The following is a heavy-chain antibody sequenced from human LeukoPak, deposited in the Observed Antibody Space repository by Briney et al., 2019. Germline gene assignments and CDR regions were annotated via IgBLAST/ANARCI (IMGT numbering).Heavy chain of an antibody. Sequence: SETLSLTCTVSGGSISSYYWSWIRQPPGKGLEWIGYIYYSGSTNYNPSLKSRVTTSVDTSKNQFSLKLSSVTAADTAVYYCARVPITMVRGVDYYYYYGMDVWGQGTTVTVSS. CDR2: IYYSGST. CDR3: ARVPITMVRGVDYYYYYGMDV. CDR1: GGSISSYY. J-gene: IGHJ6*02. D-gene: IGHD3-10*01. V-gene: IGHV4-59*12.